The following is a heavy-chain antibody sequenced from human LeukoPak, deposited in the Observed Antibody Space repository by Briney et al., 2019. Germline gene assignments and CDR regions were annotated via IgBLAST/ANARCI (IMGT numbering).Heavy chain of an antibody. CDR1: GFDFSSYG. D-gene: IGHD3-22*01. Sequence: PGGSLRLSCAASGFDFSSYGMYWVRQAPGKGLEWVTFTRHDDSNKYYADSVKGRFTISRDNSKNRLYLQMNSLRDEDTALYYCARGYCESSGYRTPDYWGQGTLVIVSS. CDR2: TRHDDSNK. J-gene: IGHJ4*02. V-gene: IGHV3-30*02. CDR3: ARGYCESSGYRTPDY.